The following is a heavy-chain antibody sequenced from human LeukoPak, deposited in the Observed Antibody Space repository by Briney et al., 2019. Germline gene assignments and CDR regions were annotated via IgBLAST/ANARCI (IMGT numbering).Heavy chain of an antibody. Sequence: PGGSLRLSCAASGFTFEGHGMSWVRQVPGKGLEWVSSINWNGRSTTYADSVRGRFIFSRDDAKNSQFLQMNSLRVEDTALYYCAREGRYTHDAFDIWGPGTVVTVS. J-gene: IGHJ3*02. CDR1: GFTFEGHG. CDR3: AREGRYTHDAFDI. V-gene: IGHV3-20*04. D-gene: IGHD5-24*01. CDR2: INWNGRST.